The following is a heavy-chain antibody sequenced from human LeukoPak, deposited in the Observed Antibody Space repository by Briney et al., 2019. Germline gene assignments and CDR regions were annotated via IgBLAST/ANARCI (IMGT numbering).Heavy chain of an antibody. D-gene: IGHD5-12*01. CDR3: ARGGYRENYYFDY. J-gene: IGHJ4*02. Sequence: SETLSLACTVSGGSISSYYWSLIRQPPGKGLEWIGYIYYSGSTNYNPSLKSRVTISVDTSKNQFSLKLSSVTAADTAVYYCARGGYRENYYFDYWGQGTLATVSS. CDR2: IYYSGST. V-gene: IGHV4-59*01. CDR1: GGSISSYY.